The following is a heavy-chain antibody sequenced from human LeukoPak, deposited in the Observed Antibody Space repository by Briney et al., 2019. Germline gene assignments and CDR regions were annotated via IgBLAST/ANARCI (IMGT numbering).Heavy chain of an antibody. CDR1: GFTFSRHS. CDR3: ARDDCSTTPCYAY. Sequence: GGSLRLTCVVSGFTFSRHSMNWVRQAPGKGLEWVSYISNYDTIYYADSVRGRFTISRDIAKNSLYLQMNSLRDEDTAVYYCARDDCSTTPCYAYWGQGTLVTVSS. J-gene: IGHJ4*02. CDR2: ISNYDTI. D-gene: IGHD2-2*01. V-gene: IGHV3-48*02.